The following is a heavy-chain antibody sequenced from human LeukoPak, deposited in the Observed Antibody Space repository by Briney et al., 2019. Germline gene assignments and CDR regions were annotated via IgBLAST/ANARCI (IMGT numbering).Heavy chain of an antibody. V-gene: IGHV4-30-2*01. CDR3: AREDMITFGGVIVN. CDR2: IYHSGST. CDR1: GGSISSGGYS. Sequence: TLSLTCAVSGGSISSGGYSWCWFRQPPGKGLEWIGYIYHSGSTYYNPSLKSRVTISVDRSKNQFSLKLGSVTAADTAVYYCAREDMITFGGVIVNWGQGTLVTVSS. D-gene: IGHD3-16*02. J-gene: IGHJ4*02.